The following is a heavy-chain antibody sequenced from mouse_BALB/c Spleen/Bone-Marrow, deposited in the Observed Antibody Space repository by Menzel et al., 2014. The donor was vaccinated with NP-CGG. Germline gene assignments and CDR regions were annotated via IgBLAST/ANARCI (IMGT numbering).Heavy chain of an antibody. V-gene: IGHV2-6-7*01. J-gene: IGHJ3*01. Sequence: VQRVESGPGLVAPSQSLSITCTVSGFSLAGYSVHWVRQPPGKGLEWLGMIWGDGSTDYNSVLKSRLSISKDTSKSQVFLKMSSLQTDDTARYYCSRDTTVVLSFAYWGQGTLVTVSA. CDR1: GFSLAGYS. CDR2: IWGDGST. D-gene: IGHD1-1*01. CDR3: SRDTTVVLSFAY.